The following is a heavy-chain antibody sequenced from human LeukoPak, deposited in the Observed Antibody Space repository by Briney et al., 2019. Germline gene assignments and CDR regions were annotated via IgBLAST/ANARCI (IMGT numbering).Heavy chain of an antibody. CDR3: ARLRHGYNSVDAFDI. V-gene: IGHV4-39*01. J-gene: IGHJ3*02. CDR1: GGSISTNNHY. CDR2: IYYSGST. D-gene: IGHD5-24*01. Sequence: SETLSLTCTVSGGSISTNNHYWVWIRQPPGKGLEWIGNIYYSGSTDYNPSLKSRVTISVDTSENHFSLKVTSVTAADTAVYYCARLRHGYNSVDAFDIWGQGVMVTVSS.